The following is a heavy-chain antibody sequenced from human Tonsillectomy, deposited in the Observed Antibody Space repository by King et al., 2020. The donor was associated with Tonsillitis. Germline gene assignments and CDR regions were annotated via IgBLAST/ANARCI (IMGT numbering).Heavy chain of an antibody. Sequence: VQLVESGAEVKKPGASVKVSCKASGYTFTSYYMHWVRQAPGQGLEWMGIINPSGGSTSYAQKFQGRVTMTRDTSTSTVYMELSSLRSEDTAVYYCARALAIVVVTANSNLKYDAFDIWGQGTMVTVSS. CDR1: GYTFTSYY. CDR2: INPSGGST. J-gene: IGHJ3*02. CDR3: ARALAIVVVTANSNLKYDAFDI. V-gene: IGHV1-46*01. D-gene: IGHD2-21*02.